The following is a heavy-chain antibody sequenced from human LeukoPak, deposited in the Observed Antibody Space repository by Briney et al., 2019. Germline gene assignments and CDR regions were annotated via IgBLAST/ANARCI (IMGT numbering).Heavy chain of an antibody. CDR2: INPIFHTP. CDR3: ARGRTTGEFDY. V-gene: IGHV1-69*05. D-gene: IGHD4-11*01. CDR1: GGTFSSHA. J-gene: IGHJ4*02. Sequence: SVKVSCKASGGTFSSHAISWVRQAPGQGLEWMGGINPIFHTPTYAKKFKGRLTITKDESMSTASMDLSSLISDDTAVYCARGRTTGEFDYWGQGTLVTVSS.